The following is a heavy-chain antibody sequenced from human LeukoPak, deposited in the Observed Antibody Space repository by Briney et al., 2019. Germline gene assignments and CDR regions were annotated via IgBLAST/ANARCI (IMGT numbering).Heavy chain of an antibody. V-gene: IGHV1-46*01. CDR1: GYTFTSYY. Sequence: ASVKVSCKASGYTFTSYYMHWVRQAPGQGLEWMGIINPSGGSTSYAQKFQGRVTMTRDTSTSTVYMELSSLGSEDTAVYYCARDFDYGDYGPQSYPGYWGQGTLVTVSS. J-gene: IGHJ4*02. D-gene: IGHD4-17*01. CDR2: INPSGGST. CDR3: ARDFDYGDYGPQSYPGY.